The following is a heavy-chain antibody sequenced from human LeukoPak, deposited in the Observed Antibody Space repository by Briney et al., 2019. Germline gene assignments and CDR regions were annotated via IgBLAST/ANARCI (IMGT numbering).Heavy chain of an antibody. CDR1: GGTFRSYA. J-gene: IGHJ4*02. V-gene: IGHV1-69*05. D-gene: IGHD3-3*01. CDR2: IIPIFGTA. CDR3: ARDHGVYYDFWSGYPPLGY. Sequence: GSSVKVSCKASGGTFRSYAISWVRQAPGQGLEWMGGIIPIFGTANYAQKYQGRVTITTDESTSTAYTELSSLRSEDTAVYYCARDHGVYYDFWSGYPPLGYWGQGTLVTVSS.